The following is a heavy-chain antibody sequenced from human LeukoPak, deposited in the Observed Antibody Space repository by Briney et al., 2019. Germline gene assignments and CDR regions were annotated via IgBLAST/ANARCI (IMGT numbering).Heavy chain of an antibody. J-gene: IGHJ4*02. CDR2: IYPGDSDT. V-gene: IGHV5-51*01. Sequence: GESLKISCKGSGYSFTSYWIGWVRQMPRKGLEWMGIIYPGDSDTRYSPSFQGQVTISADKSISTAYLQWSSLKASDTAMYYCARQLDYDSSGYYYFDYWGQGTLVTVSS. CDR3: ARQLDYDSSGYYYFDY. CDR1: GYSFTSYW. D-gene: IGHD3-22*01.